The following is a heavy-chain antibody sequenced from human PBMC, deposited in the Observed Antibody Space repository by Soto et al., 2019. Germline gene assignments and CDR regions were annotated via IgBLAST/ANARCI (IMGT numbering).Heavy chain of an antibody. V-gene: IGHV3-21*01. CDR2: ISSSSSYK. CDR3: AIDASAYDLGAQ. CDR1: GFTFSTYS. J-gene: IGHJ4*02. Sequence: GGSLRLSCAASGFTFSTYSMNWVRQAPGKGLEWVSSISSSSSYKYYADSVKDRFTISRDNAKNSLYLQMNSLRAEDTAVYYCAIDASAYDLGAQWGQGTVVTVSS. D-gene: IGHD5-12*01.